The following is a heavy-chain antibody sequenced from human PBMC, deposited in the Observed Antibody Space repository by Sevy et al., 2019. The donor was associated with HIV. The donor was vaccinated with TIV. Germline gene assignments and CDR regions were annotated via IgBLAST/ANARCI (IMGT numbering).Heavy chain of an antibody. V-gene: IGHV1-3*01. CDR3: AKDAGGGSSYFDY. J-gene: IGHJ4*02. CDR1: GYSFTYSA. Sequence: ASVKVSCKASGYSFTYSAMQWVRQAPGQGLEWMGWINAGNGNTKYSQKFKGRVTITRDTSARTAYLELSSLRPEDTAVYYCAKDAGGGSSYFDYWGQGTLVTVSS. CDR2: INAGNGNT. D-gene: IGHD2-15*01.